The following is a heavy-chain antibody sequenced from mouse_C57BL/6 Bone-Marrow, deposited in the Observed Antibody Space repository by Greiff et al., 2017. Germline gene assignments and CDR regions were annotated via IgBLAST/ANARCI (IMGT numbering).Heavy chain of an antibody. Sequence: QVQLQQSGPELVKPGASVKISCKASGYTFTDYYINWVKQRPGQGLEWIGWIYPGSGNTKYNEKFKGKATLTADTSSSTAYMQLSSLTSESSAVYFCAREEGYYGSSYVFWYFDVWGTGTTVTVSS. CDR3: AREEGYYGSSYVFWYFDV. V-gene: IGHV1-84*01. CDR1: GYTFTDYY. J-gene: IGHJ1*03. CDR2: IYPGSGNT. D-gene: IGHD1-1*01.